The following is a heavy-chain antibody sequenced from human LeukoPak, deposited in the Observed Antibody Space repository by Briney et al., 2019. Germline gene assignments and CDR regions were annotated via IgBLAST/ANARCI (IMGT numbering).Heavy chain of an antibody. CDR2: ISSSGSTI. J-gene: IGHJ6*04. V-gene: IGHV3-48*03. Sequence: GGSLRLSCVVSGFTFNNGWMNWVRRAPGKGLEWVSYISSSGSTIYYADSVKGRFTISRDNAKNSLHLQMNSLRAEDTAVYYCAELGITMIGGVWGKGTTVTISS. D-gene: IGHD3-10*02. CDR3: AELGITMIGGV. CDR1: GFTFNNGW.